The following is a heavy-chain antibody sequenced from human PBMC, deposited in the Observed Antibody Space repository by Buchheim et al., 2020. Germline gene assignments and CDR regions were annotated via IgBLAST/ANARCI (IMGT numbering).Heavy chain of an antibody. D-gene: IGHD3-10*01. J-gene: IGHJ5*02. V-gene: IGHV3-7*01. Sequence: EVQLVESGGGLVQPGGSLRLSCAASGFTFSSYWMSWVRQAPGTGLEWVANIKQDGSEKYYVDSVQGRFTISRDNAKNSLYLQMNSLRAEDTAVYYCARDMGRGWLGSGNNWFDPWGQGTL. CDR1: GFTFSSYW. CDR2: IKQDGSEK. CDR3: ARDMGRGWLGSGNNWFDP.